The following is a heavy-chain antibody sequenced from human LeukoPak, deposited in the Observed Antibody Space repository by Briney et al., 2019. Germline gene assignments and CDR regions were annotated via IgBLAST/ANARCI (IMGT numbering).Heavy chain of an antibody. CDR2: IYTSGST. CDR3: ELVAVAGTGDY. CDR1: GGSISSYY. Sequence: SETLSLTCTVSGGSISSYYWSWIRQPPGKGLEWIGRIYTSGSTNYNPSLKSRVTMSVDTSKNQFSLKLSSVTAADTAVYYCELVAVAGTGDYWAREPWSPSPQ. V-gene: IGHV4-4*07. J-gene: IGHJ4*02. D-gene: IGHD6-19*01.